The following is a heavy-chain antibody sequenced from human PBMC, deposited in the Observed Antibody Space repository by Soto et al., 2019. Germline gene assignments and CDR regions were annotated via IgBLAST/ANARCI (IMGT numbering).Heavy chain of an antibody. CDR1: GYTFTSYA. CDR2: INAGNGNT. Sequence: GASVKVSCKASGYTFTSYAMHWVRQAPGQRLEWMGWINAGNGNTKYSQKFQGRVTITRDTSASTAYMELSSLRSEDTSVYYCARDPSYYGMDVWGQGTTVTVSS. J-gene: IGHJ6*02. V-gene: IGHV1-3*01. CDR3: ARDPSYYGMDV.